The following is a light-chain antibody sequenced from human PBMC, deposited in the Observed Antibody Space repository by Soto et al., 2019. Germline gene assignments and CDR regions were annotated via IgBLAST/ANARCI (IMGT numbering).Light chain of an antibody. Sequence: EIVMTQSPATLSVSPGERATLSCRASQSVSSNLAWYQQKPGQAPRLLIYGASIRATGIPARFSGSGSGTEFTLTISSLQSEDFAVYYCQQYNNWPHITFGQGIRLEIK. V-gene: IGKV3D-15*01. J-gene: IGKJ5*01. CDR1: QSVSSN. CDR2: GAS. CDR3: QQYNNWPHIT.